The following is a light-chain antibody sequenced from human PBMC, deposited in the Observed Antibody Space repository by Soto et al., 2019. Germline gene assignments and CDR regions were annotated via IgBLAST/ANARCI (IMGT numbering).Light chain of an antibody. CDR3: QQSYSTPRT. CDR1: QNIRNY. J-gene: IGKJ1*01. Sequence: DIQMTQSPSSLSASVRDSVTITCRASQNIRNYLNWYQQKPGKAPKLLIYAASSLQSGVPSRFSGSGSGTDFTLTISSLQPEDFATYYCQQSYSTPRTFGQGTKVDIK. CDR2: AAS. V-gene: IGKV1-39*01.